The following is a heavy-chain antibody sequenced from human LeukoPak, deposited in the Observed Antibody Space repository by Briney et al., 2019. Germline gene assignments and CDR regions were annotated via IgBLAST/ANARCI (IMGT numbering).Heavy chain of an antibody. V-gene: IGHV3-21*01. CDR1: RFTFSSYS. D-gene: IGHD4-17*01. CDR3: ARDRKYGDVRIDY. Sequence: PGGSLRLSCAASRFTFSSYSMNWVRQAPGKGLEWVSSISSSSSYIYYADSVKGRFTISRDNAKNSLYLQMNSLRAEDTAVYYCARDRKYGDVRIDYWGQGTLVTVSS. CDR2: ISSSSSYI. J-gene: IGHJ4*02.